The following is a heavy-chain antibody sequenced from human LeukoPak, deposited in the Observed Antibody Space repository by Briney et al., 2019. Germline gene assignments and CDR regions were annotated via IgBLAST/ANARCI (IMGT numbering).Heavy chain of an antibody. V-gene: IGHV1-8*01. CDR1: GYTFTSYD. CDR3: ARVRGIAARPGLFY. Sequence: ASVKVSCTASGYTFTSYDINWVRQATGQGLEWMGWMNPNSGNTGHAQKFQGRVTMTRNTSISTAYMELSSLRSEDTAVYYCARVRGIAARPGLFYWGQGTLVTVSS. J-gene: IGHJ4*02. CDR2: MNPNSGNT. D-gene: IGHD6-6*01.